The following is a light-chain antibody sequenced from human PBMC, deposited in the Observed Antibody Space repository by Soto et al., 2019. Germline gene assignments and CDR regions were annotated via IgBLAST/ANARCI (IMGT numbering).Light chain of an antibody. CDR2: DAS. CDR1: QSGSSY. J-gene: IGKJ1*01. CDR3: QLSKNLPRT. Sequence: IVAKQSPATVSLYQKETATLSCRASQSGSSYLAWYQQKPGQAPRLLIYDASNRATGIPARFSGSGSGTDFTLTICCLEPEDFALYCSQLSKNLPRTFGQGTKVDIK. V-gene: IGKV3-11*01.